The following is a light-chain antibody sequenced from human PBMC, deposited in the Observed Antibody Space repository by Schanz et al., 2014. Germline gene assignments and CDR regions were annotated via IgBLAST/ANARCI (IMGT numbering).Light chain of an antibody. CDR2: GAS. Sequence: EVVLTQSPGTLSLSPGERAILSCRASQSVSSSHLAWYQQKPGQAPRLLIYGASTRATAIPVRFSGSGSGTEFTLTISSLQSEDFAVYYCQQYNNWPPLTFGGGTKVEIK. CDR3: QQYNNWPPLT. CDR1: QSVSSSH. J-gene: IGKJ4*01. V-gene: IGKV3-15*01.